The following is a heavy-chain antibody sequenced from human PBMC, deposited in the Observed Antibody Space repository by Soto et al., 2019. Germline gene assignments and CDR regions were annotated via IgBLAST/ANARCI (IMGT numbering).Heavy chain of an antibody. CDR3: QRHDTTGLFDF. J-gene: IGHJ4*02. CDR1: TGSMRTYY. D-gene: IGHD3-3*01. CDR2: ISHTGRT. V-gene: IGHV4-59*08. Sequence: NPSETLSLTCSVSTGSMRTYYWTWIRQSPGKGLEWIGQISHTGRTKYNPSLESRVTISVDTSRKQFSLKLTSVTAADTALYYCQRHDTTGLFDFWGQGTLVTVSS.